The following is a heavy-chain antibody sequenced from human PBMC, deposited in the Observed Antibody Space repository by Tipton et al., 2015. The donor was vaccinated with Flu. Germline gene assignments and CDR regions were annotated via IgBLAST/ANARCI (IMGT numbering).Heavy chain of an antibody. Sequence: QSGAEVKKPGASVKVSCKASGYTLTSSSVGWVRQAPGQGLEWMGWISVYNGNTKFAQKVQGRVTMTTDTITSTAYMELRSLRFDDTAVYYCVRAAGLLGPFEIWGQGTMVTVSS. CDR2: ISVYNGNT. CDR1: GYTLTSSS. J-gene: IGHJ3*02. D-gene: IGHD7-27*01. CDR3: VRAAGLLGPFEI. V-gene: IGHV1-18*01.